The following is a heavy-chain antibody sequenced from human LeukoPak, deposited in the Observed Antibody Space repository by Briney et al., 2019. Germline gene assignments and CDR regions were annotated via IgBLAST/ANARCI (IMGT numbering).Heavy chain of an antibody. V-gene: IGHV3-30*02. CDR2: IRYDGSNK. J-gene: IGHJ4*02. CDR3: AKDSRAREAYYFDY. CDR1: GFTFSSYG. Sequence: PGGSLRLSCAASGFTFSSYGMHWVRQAPGKGLEWVAFIRYDGSNKYYADSVKGRFTISRDNSKNTLYLQMNSLRAEDTAVYYCAKDSRAREAYYFDYWGQGTLVTVSS.